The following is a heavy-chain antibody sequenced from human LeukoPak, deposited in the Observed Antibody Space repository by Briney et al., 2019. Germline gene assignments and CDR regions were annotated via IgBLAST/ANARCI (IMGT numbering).Heavy chain of an antibody. Sequence: ASVKVSCKASGYTFTTYYVHWVRQAPGQGLEWMVMIDPSGGSTNYAQKFQGRVTMTRDTSTSTVYMELSSLRSEDTAVYYCARARVGANLLDVWGKGTTVTVSS. CDR3: ARARVGANLLDV. CDR2: IDPSGGST. D-gene: IGHD1-26*01. CDR1: GYTFTTYY. J-gene: IGHJ6*04. V-gene: IGHV1-46*01.